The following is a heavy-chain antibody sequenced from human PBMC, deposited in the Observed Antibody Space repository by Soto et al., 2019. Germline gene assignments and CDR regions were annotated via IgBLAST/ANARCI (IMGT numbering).Heavy chain of an antibody. J-gene: IGHJ5*02. CDR2: VHDSWGS. D-gene: IGHD5-18*01. V-gene: IGHV4-59*08. Sequence: SETLSLTCTVSGGSIGSYYGRWIRQPPWRGLECIGYVHDSWGSHYNPSLMSRVAISLDTSKSQFSLKLTSVTATDTAVYYCARGTRGYSYARWFDTWGQGTLVTVSS. CDR1: GGSIGSYY. CDR3: ARGTRGYSYARWFDT.